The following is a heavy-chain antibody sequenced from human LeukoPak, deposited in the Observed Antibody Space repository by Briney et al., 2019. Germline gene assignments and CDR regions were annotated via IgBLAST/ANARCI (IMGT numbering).Heavy chain of an antibody. D-gene: IGHD4-23*01. V-gene: IGHV3-23*01. CDR1: GFTFSSYA. Sequence: GGSLRLSCAASGFTFSSYAMSWVRQAPGKGLEWVSAISGSGGSTYYADSVKGRFTISRDNSKNTLYLQMNSLRAEDTAVYYCARDLRPVVSSISAYYYGMDVWAKGPRSPSP. CDR2: ISGSGGST. J-gene: IGHJ6*02. CDR3: ARDLRPVVSSISAYYYGMDV.